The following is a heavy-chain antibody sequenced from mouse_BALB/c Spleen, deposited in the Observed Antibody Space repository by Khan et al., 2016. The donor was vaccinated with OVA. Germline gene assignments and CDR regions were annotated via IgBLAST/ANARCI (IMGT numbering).Heavy chain of an antibody. CDR3: ASHGYGKGDAMDH. Sequence: EVELVESGGGLVQPGGSLKLSCATSGFTFRDYYMYWFRQTPEKRLEWVAYISNGGGNTYYPDTVKGRFTISRDNAKNTLYLQVSRLKSEDTAMYYCASHGYGKGDAMDHWGQGTSVTVSS. J-gene: IGHJ4*01. CDR1: GFTFRDYY. V-gene: IGHV5-12*02. D-gene: IGHD2-1*01. CDR2: ISNGGGNT.